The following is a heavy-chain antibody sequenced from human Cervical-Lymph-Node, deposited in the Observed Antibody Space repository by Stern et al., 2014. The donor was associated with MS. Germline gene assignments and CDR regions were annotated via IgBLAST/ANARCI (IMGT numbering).Heavy chain of an antibody. D-gene: IGHD4-17*01. CDR3: ARSSTVTPNAFDI. CDR2: IYHSGSP. J-gene: IGHJ3*02. CDR1: GGSISSGGYS. Sequence: QLQLQESGSGLVKPSQTLSLTCAVSGGSISSGGYSWSWIRQPPGKGLEWIGYIYHSGSPYYNPCLKRRVTISLDRSNDQFSLHLSSVTAADTAVYYCARSSTVTPNAFDIWGQGTMVTVSS. V-gene: IGHV4-30-2*01.